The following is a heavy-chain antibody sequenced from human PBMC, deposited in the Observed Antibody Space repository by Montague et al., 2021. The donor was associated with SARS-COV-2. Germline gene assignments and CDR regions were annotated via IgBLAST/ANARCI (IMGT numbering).Heavy chain of an antibody. D-gene: IGHD6-6*01. V-gene: IGHV3-23*01. CDR1: GFTFGSYA. J-gene: IGHJ4*02. Sequence: SLRLSCAASGFTFGSYAMSWVRQAPGKGPEWVSAISGSGGSTYFADSVKGRFTISRDNSKNTLYLQMHSLRAEDTAVYYCARYSSSSTTPFDYWGQGTLVTVSS. CDR2: ISGSGGST. CDR3: ARYSSSSTTPFDY.